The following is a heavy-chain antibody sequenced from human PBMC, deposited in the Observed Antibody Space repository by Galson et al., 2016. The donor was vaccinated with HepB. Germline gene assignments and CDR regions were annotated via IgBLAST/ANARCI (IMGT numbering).Heavy chain of an antibody. J-gene: IGHJ2*01. CDR1: GLSFTNHA. CDR2: ISGSGVST. V-gene: IGHV3-23*01. D-gene: IGHD3-22*01. CDR3: GKLGGDYYHWYFDL. Sequence: SLRLSCAASGLSFTNHAMSWVRNTPGKGLEWVSLISGSGVSTYYADSVKGRFTTSRHNFKNTLYLQMNRLRPEDTAVYYWGKLGGDYYHWYFDLWGRGTLVTVSS.